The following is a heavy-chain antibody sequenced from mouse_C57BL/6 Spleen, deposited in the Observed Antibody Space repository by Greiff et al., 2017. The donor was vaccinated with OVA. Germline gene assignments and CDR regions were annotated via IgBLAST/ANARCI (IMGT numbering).Heavy chain of an antibody. CDR2: IYPGDGDT. Sequence: QVQLQQSGPELVKPGASVKISCKASGYAFSSSWMNWVKQRPGKGLEWIGRIYPGDGDTNYNGKFKGKATLTADKSSSTAYMQLSSLTSEDSAVYFCARSEDYDLSYWGQGTLVTVSA. CDR1: GYAFSSSW. D-gene: IGHD2-4*01. V-gene: IGHV1-82*01. CDR3: ARSEDYDLSY. J-gene: IGHJ3*01.